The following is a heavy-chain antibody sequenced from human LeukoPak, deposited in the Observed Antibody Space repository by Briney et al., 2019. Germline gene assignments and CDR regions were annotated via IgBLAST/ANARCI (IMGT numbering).Heavy chain of an antibody. CDR2: ISWNSGNI. CDR3: AKSSGVAGTGGSYYFDY. V-gene: IGHV3-9*01. J-gene: IGHJ4*02. D-gene: IGHD6-19*01. Sequence: PGRSLRLSCAASGFTFDDYAMHWVRHVPGKGLEWVSGISWNSGNIAYTDSVKGRFTISRDNAKNSLYLQMSSLRAEDTALYYCAKSSGVAGTGGSYYFDYWGQGTLVTVSS. CDR1: GFTFDDYA.